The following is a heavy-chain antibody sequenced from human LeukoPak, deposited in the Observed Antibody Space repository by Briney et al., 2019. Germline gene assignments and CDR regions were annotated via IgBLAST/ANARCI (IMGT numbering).Heavy chain of an antibody. V-gene: IGHV3-15*01. CDR3: VGYCSGGNCPNAFDI. CDR1: GFTFSNAW. D-gene: IGHD2-15*01. CDR2: IKSKTDGGTT. J-gene: IGHJ3*02. Sequence: GGSLRLSGAASGFTFSNAWMSWVRQAPGNGLEWLGRIKSKTDGGTTDYAAPVKGRFTISRDDSKNTLYLQMNSLKTEDTAVYYCVGYCSGGNCPNAFDIWGQGTMVTASS.